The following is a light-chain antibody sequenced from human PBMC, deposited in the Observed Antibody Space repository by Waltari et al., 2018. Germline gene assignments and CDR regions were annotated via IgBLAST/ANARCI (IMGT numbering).Light chain of an antibody. CDR1: QTIGPS. V-gene: IGKV3-15*01. CDR2: HAA. CDR3: QQYNNWPPGT. Sequence: TVVTQSPATLSVSPGERASLSCRTSQTIGPSLAWYQPKPGQAPMLLIYHAATRATGIPARFSGSGSESEFTLTISSLQSEDVAVYYCQQYNNWPPGTFGQGTRVEI. J-gene: IGKJ1*01.